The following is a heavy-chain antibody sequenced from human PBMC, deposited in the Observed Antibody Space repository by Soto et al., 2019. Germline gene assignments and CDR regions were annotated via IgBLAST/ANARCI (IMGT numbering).Heavy chain of an antibody. D-gene: IGHD6-19*01. CDR1: GGSFSGYY. J-gene: IGHJ5*02. Sequence: QVQLQQWGAGLLKPSETLSLTCAVYGGSFSGYYWSWIRQPPGKGLEWIGEINHSGSTNYNPSLKRRVTMSVDTSKNQFSLKLSSVTAADTAVYYCARAPWFSSGWYPGNWFDPWGQGTLVTVSS. CDR3: ARAPWFSSGWYPGNWFDP. CDR2: INHSGST. V-gene: IGHV4-34*01.